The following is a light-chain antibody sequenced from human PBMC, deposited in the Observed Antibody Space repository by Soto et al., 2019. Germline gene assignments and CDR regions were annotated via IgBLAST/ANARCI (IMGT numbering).Light chain of an antibody. CDR3: GTWDSSLSAFV. Sequence: QPVLTQPPSVSAAPGQKVTISCSGSSFNIGNNYVSWYQQLPGTAPKLLIYENNKRPSGILDRFSGSKSGTSATLGITGLQTGDEADYYCGTWDSSLSAFVFGTGTKLTVL. CDR2: ENN. J-gene: IGLJ1*01. V-gene: IGLV1-51*02. CDR1: SFNIGNNY.